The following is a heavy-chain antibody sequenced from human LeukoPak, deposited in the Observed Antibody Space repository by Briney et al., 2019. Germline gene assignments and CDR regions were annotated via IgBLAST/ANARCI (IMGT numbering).Heavy chain of an antibody. Sequence: PSETLSLTCTVSGGSISSSSYYWGWIRQPPGKGLEWIGSIYYSGSTYYNPSLKSRFTISVDTSKNQFSLKLSSVTAADTAVYYCARVSGSYPDYWGQGTLVTVSS. D-gene: IGHD1-26*01. CDR2: IYYSGST. V-gene: IGHV4-39*07. J-gene: IGHJ4*02. CDR3: ARVSGSYPDY. CDR1: GGSISSSSYY.